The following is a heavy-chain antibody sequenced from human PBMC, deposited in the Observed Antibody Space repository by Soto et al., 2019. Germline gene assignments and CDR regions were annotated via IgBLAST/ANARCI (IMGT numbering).Heavy chain of an antibody. CDR1: GFTFSTSA. V-gene: IGHV3-23*01. Sequence: EVQLLESGGGLVQPGGSLRLSCAASGFTFSTSAMSWVRQAPGEGLEWVSAISGSGGDTYYTDSVKGRFTISRDNSKNTLYLQMSSLRVEDTAIYYCANVPGYWGQGTLVTVSS. J-gene: IGHJ4*02. CDR3: ANVPGY. CDR2: ISGSGGDT.